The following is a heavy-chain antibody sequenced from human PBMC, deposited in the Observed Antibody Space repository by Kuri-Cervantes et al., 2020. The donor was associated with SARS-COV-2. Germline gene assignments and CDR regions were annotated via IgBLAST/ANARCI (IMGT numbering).Heavy chain of an antibody. D-gene: IGHD3-10*01. CDR3: ARHYGSGSYSFMHV. CDR1: GFIFSDSY. CDR2: ISSSSSYS. J-gene: IGHJ6*03. Sequence: GGSLRLSCAASGFIFSDSYMSWVRQAPGKGLEWVSYISSSSSYSYYADSVKGRFTISRDNAKNSLYLQMISLRAEDTAVYYCARHYGSGSYSFMHVWGKGTPVTVSS. V-gene: IGHV3-11*06.